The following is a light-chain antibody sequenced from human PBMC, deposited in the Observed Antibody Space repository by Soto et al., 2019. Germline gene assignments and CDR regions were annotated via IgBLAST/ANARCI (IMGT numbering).Light chain of an antibody. Sequence: QSVLTQPASVSGSPGQSITISCTGTSSDVGDYKYVSWYQQHPGKVPKLMISEVSNRPSGVSNRFSGSKCGNTASLTISGLQADDEGDHYCYSHRGKVFGTGTKVTVL. CDR3: YSHRGKV. J-gene: IGLJ1*01. CDR2: EVS. CDR1: SSDVGDYKY. V-gene: IGLV2-14*01.